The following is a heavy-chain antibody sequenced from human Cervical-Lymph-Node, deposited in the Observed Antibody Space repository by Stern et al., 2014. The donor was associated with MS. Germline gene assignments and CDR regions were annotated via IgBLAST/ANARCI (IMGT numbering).Heavy chain of an antibody. Sequence: QLVQSGGTLVQPGGSLRLSCAASGSPVNSNYMTWVRQAPGKGLEWVSIFYSAISTYYAESVKGRFSFSIENSKNTLYLQMNNLRVEDTAMYYCTREMAARRLDPWGQGTLVIVSA. CDR3: TREMAARRLDP. D-gene: IGHD5-24*01. CDR2: FYSAIST. J-gene: IGHJ5*02. V-gene: IGHV3-66*01. CDR1: GSPVNSNY.